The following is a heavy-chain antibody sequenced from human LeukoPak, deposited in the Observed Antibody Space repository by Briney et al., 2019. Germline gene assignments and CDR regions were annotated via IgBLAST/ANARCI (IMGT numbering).Heavy chain of an antibody. V-gene: IGHV3-53*01. Sequence: GGSLRLSCAASGFTVSSNYMSWVRQAPGKGLEWVSVIYSGGSTYYADSVKGRFTISRDNSKNTLYLQMNSLRAEDTAVYYCARGLHGTPYYFDYWGQGTLVTVSS. CDR2: IYSGGST. J-gene: IGHJ4*02. CDR3: ARGLHGTPYYFDY. D-gene: IGHD1-1*01. CDR1: GFTVSSNY.